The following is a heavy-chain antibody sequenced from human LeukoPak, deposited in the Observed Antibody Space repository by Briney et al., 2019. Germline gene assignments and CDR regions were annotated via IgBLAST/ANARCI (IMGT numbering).Heavy chain of an antibody. CDR1: GGTFSSYA. J-gene: IGHJ6*03. V-gene: IGHV1-69*05. Sequence: ASVKVSCKASGGTFSSYAISWVRQAPGQGLEWIGGIIPIFGTPNYAQNFRGRVTITTDESTRTAYMELSSLRSEDTAIYYCARDTTLSRVVTTTTTYHYFYYIDVWGKGTTVTISS. CDR2: IIPIFGTP. D-gene: IGHD3-22*01. CDR3: ARDTTLSRVVTTTTTYHYFYYIDV.